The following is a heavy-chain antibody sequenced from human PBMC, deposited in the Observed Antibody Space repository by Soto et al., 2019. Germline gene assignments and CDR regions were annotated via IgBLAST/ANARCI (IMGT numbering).Heavy chain of an antibody. V-gene: IGHV1-3*04. CDR1: GYPFIYYL. CDR2: INIGNGNT. D-gene: IGHD2-15*01. Sequence: ASVKVSCKASGYPFIYYLIHWVRQASGQRLEWAGWINIGNGNTQYSQKFQGRVTITTDTSASTAYMELRSLTSEDTAEYYCAREPLCGGKCYDNYFAHWGQGTLLSVS. J-gene: IGHJ4*02. CDR3: AREPLCGGKCYDNYFAH.